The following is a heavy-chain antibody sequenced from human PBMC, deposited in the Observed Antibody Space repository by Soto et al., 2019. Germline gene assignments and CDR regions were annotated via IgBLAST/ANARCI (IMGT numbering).Heavy chain of an antibody. CDR1: WFTFNRHA. D-gene: IGHD3-22*01. Sequence: EVQLLESGGGLVQPGGSLRLSCAASWFTFNRHAMSWVPQAPGKGLEWVSAISGSGGSTYYADSVKGRFTISRDNSKNTLYLQMNSLRAEDTAVYYCAKDPAYYYDSSGSHDAFDIWGQGTMVTVSS. V-gene: IGHV3-23*01. CDR3: AKDPAYYYDSSGSHDAFDI. J-gene: IGHJ3*02. CDR2: ISGSGGST.